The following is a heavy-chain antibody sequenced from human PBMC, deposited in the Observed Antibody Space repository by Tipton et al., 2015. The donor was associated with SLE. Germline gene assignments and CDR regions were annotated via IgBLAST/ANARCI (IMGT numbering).Heavy chain of an antibody. D-gene: IGHD5-12*01. V-gene: IGHV4-38-2*02. CDR1: GYSISSGYY. CDR3: AREPYSGYANDAFDI. CDR2: IYHSGST. Sequence: TLSLTCAVSGYSISSGYYWGWIRQPPGKGLEWIGSIYHSGSTYYNPSLKSRVTISVDTSKNQFSLKLSSVTAADTAVYYCAREPYSGYANDAFDIWGQGTMITVSS. J-gene: IGHJ3*02.